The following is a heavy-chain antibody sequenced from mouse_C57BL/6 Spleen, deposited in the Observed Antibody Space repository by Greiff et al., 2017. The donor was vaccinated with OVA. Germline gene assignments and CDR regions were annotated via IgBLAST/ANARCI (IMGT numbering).Heavy chain of an antibody. V-gene: IGHV2-6-1*01. CDR2: IWSDGST. CDR1: GFSLTSYG. Sequence: VKLMESGPGLVAPSQSLSITCTVSGFSLTSYGVHWVRQPPGKGLEWLVVIWSDGSTTYNSALKSRLSISKDNSKSQVFLKMNSLQTDDTAMYYCARQKLGEGYYYAMDYWGQGTSVTVSS. J-gene: IGHJ4*01. D-gene: IGHD4-1*01. CDR3: ARQKLGEGYYYAMDY.